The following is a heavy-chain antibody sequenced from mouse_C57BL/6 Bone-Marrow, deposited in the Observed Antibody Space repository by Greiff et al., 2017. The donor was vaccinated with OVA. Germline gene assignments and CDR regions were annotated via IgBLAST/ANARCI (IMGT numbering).Heavy chain of an antibody. CDR1: GYTFTDYN. CDR2: INPNNGGT. CDR3: ARSVYYGSSWDFDY. V-gene: IGHV1-18*01. Sequence: VQLQQSGPELVKPGASVKIPCKASGYTFTDYNMDWVKQSHGKSLEWIGDINPNNGGTIYNQKFKGKATLTVDKSSSTAYMELRSLTSEDTADYYCARSVYYGSSWDFDYWGQGTTLTVSS. J-gene: IGHJ2*01. D-gene: IGHD1-1*01.